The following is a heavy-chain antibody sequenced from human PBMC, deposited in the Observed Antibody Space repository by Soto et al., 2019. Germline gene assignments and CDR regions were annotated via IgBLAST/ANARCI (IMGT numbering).Heavy chain of an antibody. Sequence: GGSLRLSCAASGFTFNNYGMHWVRQAPGKGLEWVIVISFDGRNTYYADSVKGRFTISRDNSKNSLYLQMNSLRAEDTAVYYCARVVDYYDPYYYYGMDVWGQGTTVTVSS. CDR2: ISFDGRNT. V-gene: IGHV3-30*03. CDR3: ARVVDYYDPYYYYGMDV. D-gene: IGHD3-22*01. CDR1: GFTFNNYG. J-gene: IGHJ6*02.